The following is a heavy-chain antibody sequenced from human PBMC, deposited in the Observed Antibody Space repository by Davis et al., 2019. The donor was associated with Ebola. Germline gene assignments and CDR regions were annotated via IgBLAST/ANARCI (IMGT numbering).Heavy chain of an antibody. CDR2: ISSSSSYI. CDR1: GFTFSSYS. J-gene: IGHJ6*04. D-gene: IGHD3-10*01. V-gene: IGHV3-21*01. CDR3: ARDVMSGFGELWGTGYGMDV. Sequence: PGGSLRLSCAASGFTFSSYSMNWVRQAPGKGLEWVSSISSSSSYIYYADSVKGRFTISRDNAKNSLYLQMNSLRAEDTAVYYCARDVMSGFGELWGTGYGMDVWGKGTTVTVSS.